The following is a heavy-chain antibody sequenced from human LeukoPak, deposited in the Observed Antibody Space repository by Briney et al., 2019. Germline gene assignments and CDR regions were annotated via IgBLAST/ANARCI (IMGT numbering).Heavy chain of an antibody. J-gene: IGHJ5*02. D-gene: IGHD3-9*01. V-gene: IGHV4-38-2*02. CDR1: GYSISSGYY. Sequence: SETLSLTCTVSGYSISSGYYWGWIGQPPGKGLEWIGSIYHSGSTYYNPSLKSRVTISVDTSKNQFSLKLSSVTAADTAVYYCAREKYDILTGYSTRWFDPWGQGTLVTVSS. CDR3: AREKYDILTGYSTRWFDP. CDR2: IYHSGST.